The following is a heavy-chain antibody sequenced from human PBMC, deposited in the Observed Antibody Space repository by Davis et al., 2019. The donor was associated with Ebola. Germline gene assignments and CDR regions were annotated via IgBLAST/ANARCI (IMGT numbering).Heavy chain of an antibody. CDR3: ARDLGRVTVGN. Sequence: GESPKISCAASGFIFDDYSMHWVRKAPGEGMQWVAGISWNCASIDFADSVKGRFTISRDDAKASLYLQMNSLKTGDTAFYYCARDLGRVTVGNWGQGTLVTVSS. J-gene: IGHJ4*02. V-gene: IGHV3-9*01. CDR2: ISWNCASI. CDR1: GFIFDDYS. D-gene: IGHD4-17*01.